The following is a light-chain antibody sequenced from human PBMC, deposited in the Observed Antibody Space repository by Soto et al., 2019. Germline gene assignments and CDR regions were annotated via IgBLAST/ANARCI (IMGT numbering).Light chain of an antibody. CDR2: EVS. V-gene: IGLV2-14*01. Sequence: QSVLTQPASVSGSPGQSITISCTGTSSDVGNDNFVSWYQHHPGKAPKLIIYEVSYRPSGVSHRFSGSKSGNTASLTISGLQSEDEADYYCSSYTTINTLLFGFGNGTKVTV. CDR1: SSDVGNDNF. CDR3: SSYTTINTLLFG. J-gene: IGLJ1*01.